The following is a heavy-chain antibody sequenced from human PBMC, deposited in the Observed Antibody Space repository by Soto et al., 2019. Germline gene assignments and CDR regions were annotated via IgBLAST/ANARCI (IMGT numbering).Heavy chain of an antibody. CDR2: ISTYNGNT. Sequence: QVQLVQSGAEVKKPGASVKVSCKASGYTFPSYGISWVRQAPGQGLEWMGWISTYNGNTNYSQKLQGRVTMTTDTSTSTAYMELRSLRSDDTAVYYCARDCETSCYQRGWGYWGQGTLVTVSS. CDR3: ARDCETSCYQRGWGY. D-gene: IGHD2-2*01. CDR1: GYTFPSYG. J-gene: IGHJ4*02. V-gene: IGHV1-18*01.